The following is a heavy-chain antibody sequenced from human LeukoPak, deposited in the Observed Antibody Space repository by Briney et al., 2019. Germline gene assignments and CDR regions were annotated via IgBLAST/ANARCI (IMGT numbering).Heavy chain of an antibody. J-gene: IGHJ4*02. CDR2: IDWDDDK. CDR3: ARIRYYYGSETLIDY. V-gene: IGHV2-70*11. CDR1: GFSLSTRGMC. D-gene: IGHD3-10*01. Sequence: SGPTLVNPTQTLTLTCTFSGFSLSTRGMCVSWIRQPPGKALEWLARIDWDDDKYYSTSLKTRLTISKDTSKNQVVLTMTNMDPVDTATYYCARIRYYYGSETLIDYWGQGTLVTVSS.